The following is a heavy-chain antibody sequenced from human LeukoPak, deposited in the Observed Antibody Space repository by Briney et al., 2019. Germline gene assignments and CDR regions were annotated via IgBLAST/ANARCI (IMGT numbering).Heavy chain of an antibody. CDR1: GGSISGTNSY. CDR3: ARQRADYYYYYMDV. V-gene: IGHV4-39*01. Sequence: SETLSLTCIVSGGSISGTNSYWAWIRQPAGKGLERIGSIYFSGSTFYKSSLESRLNMSVDMSKNQFSLKVRSVTAADTAVYYCARQRADYYYYYMDVWGKGTTVTVSS. J-gene: IGHJ6*03. CDR2: IYFSGST.